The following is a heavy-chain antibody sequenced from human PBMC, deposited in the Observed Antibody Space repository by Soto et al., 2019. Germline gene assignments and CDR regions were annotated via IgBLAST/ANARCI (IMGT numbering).Heavy chain of an antibody. CDR2: ISYDGSNE. CDR1: GFTFTTFG. Sequence: GGSLRLSCAASGFTFTTFGMHWVRQAPGKGLEWVAVISYDGSNEYYADSVKGRFTISRDNSKNTLYLQMNSLRPEDTAVYYCAKGVVECSGGTCYMGYWGQGTLVTVSS. D-gene: IGHD2-15*01. V-gene: IGHV3-30*18. CDR3: AKGVVECSGGTCYMGY. J-gene: IGHJ4*02.